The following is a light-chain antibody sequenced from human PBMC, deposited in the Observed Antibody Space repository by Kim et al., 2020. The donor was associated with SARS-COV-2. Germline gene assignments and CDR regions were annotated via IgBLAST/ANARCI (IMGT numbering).Light chain of an antibody. J-gene: IGKJ4*01. Sequence: EIVLTQSPATLSLSPGERATLSCRASQSVGSYLAWFQQTPGQAPRLLIYHASNRATGIPARFSGSGSGTDFILTISSLEPEDFAVYYCHQRSNWPLTFGGGTKVDIK. CDR1: QSVGSY. CDR2: HAS. V-gene: IGKV3-11*01. CDR3: HQRSNWPLT.